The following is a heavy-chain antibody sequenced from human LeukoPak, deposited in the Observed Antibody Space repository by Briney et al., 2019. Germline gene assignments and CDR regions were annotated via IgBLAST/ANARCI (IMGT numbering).Heavy chain of an antibody. CDR3: AKTTDYGDRPSGFDY. V-gene: IGHV3-23*01. J-gene: IGHJ4*02. D-gene: IGHD4-17*01. CDR1: GFTFSSYA. CDR2: ISGSGGST. Sequence: GGSLRLSCAASGFTFSSYAMSWVRQAPGKGLEWVSAISGSGGSTYYADSVKGRFTISRDNSKNTLYLQMNSLRAEDTAVYYCAKTTDYGDRPSGFDYWGQGTLVTVSS.